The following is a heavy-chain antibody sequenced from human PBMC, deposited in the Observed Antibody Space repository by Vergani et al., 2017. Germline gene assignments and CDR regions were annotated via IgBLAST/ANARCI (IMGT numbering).Heavy chain of an antibody. CDR1: GFTFSSYA. Sequence: QVQLVESGGGVVQPGRSLRLSCAASGFTFSSYAMHWVRQAPGKGLEWVAVISYDGSNKYYADSVKGRFTISRDNSKNTLYLQMNSLRAEDTAVYYCARDQAPTVTTPVDYWGQGTLVTVSS. D-gene: IGHD4-17*01. J-gene: IGHJ4*02. CDR3: ARDQAPTVTTPVDY. V-gene: IGHV3-30*07. CDR2: ISYDGSNK.